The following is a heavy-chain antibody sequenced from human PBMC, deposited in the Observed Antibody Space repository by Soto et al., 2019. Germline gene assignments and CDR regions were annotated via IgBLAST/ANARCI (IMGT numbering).Heavy chain of an antibody. Sequence: ASVKVSCKASGFTFTTSAVQWVRQARGQRLEWIGWIVVGSGNTDFAEKFHDRVTITRDMSTSTAYMEMSSLRSDDTAVYYCFYQMLSRPSFDYWGQGTLVTAPQ. CDR2: IVVGSGNT. J-gene: IGHJ4*02. CDR3: FYQMLSRPSFDY. V-gene: IGHV1-58*01. D-gene: IGHD2-2*01. CDR1: GFTFTTSA.